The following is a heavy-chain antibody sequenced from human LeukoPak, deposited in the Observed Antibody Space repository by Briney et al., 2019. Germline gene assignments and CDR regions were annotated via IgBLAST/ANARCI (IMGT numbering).Heavy chain of an antibody. CDR3: IVEGDITICGVGSDY. V-gene: IGHV1-69*13. CDR1: GGTFSSYA. CDR2: IIPIFGTA. Sequence: SVKVSCKASGGTFSSYAISWVRQAPGEGLEWIGGIIPIFGTANYAQKFQGRVTITADESTSTAYMELSSLRSEDMAVYYCIVEGDITICGVGSDYWGQRPLVTVSS. D-gene: IGHD3-3*01. J-gene: IGHJ4*02.